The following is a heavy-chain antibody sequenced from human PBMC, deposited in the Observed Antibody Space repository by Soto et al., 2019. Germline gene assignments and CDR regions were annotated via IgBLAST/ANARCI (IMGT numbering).Heavy chain of an antibody. CDR2: IYYSGST. Sequence: QLQLQESGPGLVKPSETLSLTCTVSGGSISSSSYYWGWIRQPPGKGLEWIGSIYYSGSTYYNPSLKSRVTISVDTSKNQFSLKLSSVTAADTAVYYCARGNYDFWSGYFAAYYYYYMDVWGKGTTVTVSS. J-gene: IGHJ6*03. CDR3: ARGNYDFWSGYFAAYYYYYMDV. V-gene: IGHV4-39*01. CDR1: GGSISSSSYY. D-gene: IGHD3-3*01.